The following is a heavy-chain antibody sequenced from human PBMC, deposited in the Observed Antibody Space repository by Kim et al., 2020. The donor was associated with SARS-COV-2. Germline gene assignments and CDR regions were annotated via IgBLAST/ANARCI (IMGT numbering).Heavy chain of an antibody. V-gene: IGHV3-30*04. Sequence: GGSLRLSCAASGFTFSSYPMHWVRQAPGKGLEWVAVISSDGRNKYYADSVKGRFTISRDNSKNTLSLRMNSLRAEDTAVYYCASLLAAAGADFDYWGQGTLVTVSS. J-gene: IGHJ4*02. CDR2: ISSDGRNK. D-gene: IGHD6-13*01. CDR3: ASLLAAAGADFDY. CDR1: GFTFSSYP.